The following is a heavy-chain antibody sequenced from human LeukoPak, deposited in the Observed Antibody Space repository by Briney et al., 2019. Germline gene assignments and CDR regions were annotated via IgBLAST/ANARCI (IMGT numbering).Heavy chain of an antibody. CDR2: IYYGGST. CDR3: ARGGNSGHDFWSGYSDYYYYYMDV. J-gene: IGHJ6*03. V-gene: IGHV4-39*02. CDR1: GYSINSSTYY. D-gene: IGHD3-3*01. Sequence: SETLSLTCSVSGYSINSSTYYWGWLRQPPGKGLEWIGSIYYGGSTYYNPSLKRRVTISVDTSKNHLSLRLNSVTAADTAVYYCARGGNSGHDFWSGYSDYYYYYMDVWGKGTTVTVSS.